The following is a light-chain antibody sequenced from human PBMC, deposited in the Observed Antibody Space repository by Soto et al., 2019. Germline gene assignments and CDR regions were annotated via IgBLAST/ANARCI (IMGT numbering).Light chain of an antibody. CDR3: QQSYNTPDT. J-gene: IGKJ2*01. Sequence: DIQMTQSPSALSASVGDRVTITCRASQSISSYLNWYQQKPGKAPNLLIYDASSLQSGVPSRFSGSGSGTDFTLTISSLQPEDFATYYCQQSYNTPDTFGQGTKLAI. V-gene: IGKV1-39*01. CDR2: DAS. CDR1: QSISSY.